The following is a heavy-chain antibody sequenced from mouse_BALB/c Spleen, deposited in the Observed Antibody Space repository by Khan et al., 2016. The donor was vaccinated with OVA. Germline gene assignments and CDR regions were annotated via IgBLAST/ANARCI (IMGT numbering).Heavy chain of an antibody. D-gene: IGHD2-10*01. CDR3: ARAYYGNYREAMDY. V-gene: IGHV2-6-7*01. J-gene: IGHJ4*01. CDR2: IWGDGST. CDR1: GFSLTGYG. Sequence: VELVESGPGLVAPSQSLSITCTVSGFSLTGYGVNWVRQPPGKGLEWLGMIWGDGSTDYNSAINSRLSISKYNSKSQVFLKMNSLQTDDTARYYCARAYYGNYREAMDYWGQGTSVTVSS.